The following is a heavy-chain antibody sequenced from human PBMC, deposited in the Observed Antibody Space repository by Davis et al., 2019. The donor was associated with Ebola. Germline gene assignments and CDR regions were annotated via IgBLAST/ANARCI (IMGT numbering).Heavy chain of an antibody. V-gene: IGHV4-59*12. Sequence: PSESLCLSCPVSGSPFTSYHCTWILQPPAKGLEWIGCIYYTGCTHYNPSLKTRVSISVDTSKNQFSLKLSSVTAADAAVYYCARLAMVRGVIGDYWGQGTLVTVSS. CDR1: GSPFTSYH. CDR3: ARLAMVRGVIGDY. D-gene: IGHD3-10*01. J-gene: IGHJ4*02. CDR2: IYYTGCT.